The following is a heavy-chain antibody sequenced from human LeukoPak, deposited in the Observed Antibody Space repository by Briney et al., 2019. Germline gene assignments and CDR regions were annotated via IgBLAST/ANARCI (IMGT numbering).Heavy chain of an antibody. Sequence: SETLSLTCTVSGGSISSYYWSWIRQPAGKGLEWIGRIYYSGSTNYNPSLKSRVTISVDTSKNQFSLKLSSVTAADTAVYYCAIGRRSSSSGWFDPWGQGTLVTVSS. J-gene: IGHJ5*02. D-gene: IGHD6-6*01. CDR3: AIGRRSSSSGWFDP. CDR1: GGSISSYY. V-gene: IGHV4-4*07. CDR2: IYYSGST.